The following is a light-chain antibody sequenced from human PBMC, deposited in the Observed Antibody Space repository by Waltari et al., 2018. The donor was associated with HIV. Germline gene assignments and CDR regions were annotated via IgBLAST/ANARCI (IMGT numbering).Light chain of an antibody. CDR2: KAS. CDR1: QNINSW. CDR3: QQYNTFST. V-gene: IGKV1-5*03. J-gene: IGKJ1*01. Sequence: DIQMTQSPSTLSASVGDRVTITCRASQNINSWLAWYQQKPGKAPKLLIYKASSLESGVPSRFSGSRSGTEFTLTINSLQPDDFATYYCQQYNTFSTFGQGTKVEIK.